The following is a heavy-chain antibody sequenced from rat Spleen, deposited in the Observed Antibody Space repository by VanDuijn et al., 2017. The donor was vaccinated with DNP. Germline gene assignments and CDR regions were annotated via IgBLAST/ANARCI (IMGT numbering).Heavy chain of an antibody. CDR2: INTGSGGT. J-gene: IGHJ3*01. D-gene: IGHD4-3*01. CDR1: GYIFTSNY. CDR3: ATVIRGTNWFAY. Sequence: QVQLQQSGAGLAKPGSSVKISCKASGYIFTSNYIGWIKQTTGQGLEYIGYINTGSGGTNYNAKFKGKATLTVDKSSSTAFMQLSSLAPDDSAVYYCATVIRGTNWFAYWGQGTLVTVSS. V-gene: IGHV1-43*01.